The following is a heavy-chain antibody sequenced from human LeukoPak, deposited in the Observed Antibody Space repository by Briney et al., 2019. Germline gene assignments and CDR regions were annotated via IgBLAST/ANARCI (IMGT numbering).Heavy chain of an antibody. Sequence: GGSLRLSCAASGFTFSSYAMSWVRQAPGKGLEWVSAISGSGGSTYYADSVKGRFTISRDNAKNSLYLQMNSLRADDTAVYYCAREGYYDSSGYFYVRYFDYWGQGTLVTVSS. V-gene: IGHV3-23*01. J-gene: IGHJ4*02. CDR3: AREGYYDSSGYFYVRYFDY. CDR1: GFTFSSYA. CDR2: ISGSGGST. D-gene: IGHD3-22*01.